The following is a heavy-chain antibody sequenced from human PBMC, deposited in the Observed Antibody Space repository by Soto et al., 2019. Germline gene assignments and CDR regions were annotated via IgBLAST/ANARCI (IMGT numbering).Heavy chain of an antibody. J-gene: IGHJ5*02. CDR2: INPSGGST. Sequence: ASVKVSCKASGYTFTSYYMHWVRQAPGQGLEWMGIINPSGGSTTYAQNFQGRVTMTRDTSTSTVYMELSSLRSEDAAVYYCARGVGSGTYYNQYNWFDPWGQGTLVTVSS. D-gene: IGHD3-10*01. CDR3: ARGVGSGTYYNQYNWFDP. CDR1: GYTFTSYY. V-gene: IGHV1-46*01.